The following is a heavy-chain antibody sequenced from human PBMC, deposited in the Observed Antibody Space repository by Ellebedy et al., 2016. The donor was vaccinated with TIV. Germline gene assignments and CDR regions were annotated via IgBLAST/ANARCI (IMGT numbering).Heavy chain of an antibody. J-gene: IGHJ4*02. V-gene: IGHV4-39*07. D-gene: IGHD3-10*01. Sequence: SETLSLTXTVSGGSISSSSYYWGWIRQPPGKGLEWIGSIYYSGSTYYNPSLKSRVTISVDTSKNQFSLKLSSVTAADTAVYYCARGKIGVGYYGSGSYYTGWGQGTLVTVSS. CDR1: GGSISSSSYY. CDR2: IYYSGST. CDR3: ARGKIGVGYYGSGSYYTG.